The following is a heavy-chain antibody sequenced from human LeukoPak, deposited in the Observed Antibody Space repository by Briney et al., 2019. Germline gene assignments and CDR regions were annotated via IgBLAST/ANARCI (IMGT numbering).Heavy chain of an antibody. CDR3: ASGIWSGYYMSGTDY. Sequence: GGSLRLSCAASGFTFSSYSMNWVRQAPGTGLEWVSSISSSSSYIYYADSVKGRFTISRDNAKNSLYLQVNSLRAEDTAVYYCASGIWSGYYMSGTDYWGQGTLVTVSS. V-gene: IGHV3-21*01. CDR1: GFTFSSYS. J-gene: IGHJ4*02. D-gene: IGHD3-3*01. CDR2: ISSSSSYI.